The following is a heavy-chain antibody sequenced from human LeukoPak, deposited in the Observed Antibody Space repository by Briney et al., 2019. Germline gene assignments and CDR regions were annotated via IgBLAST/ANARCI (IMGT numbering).Heavy chain of an antibody. CDR1: GGSFSGYY. J-gene: IGHJ3*02. V-gene: IGHV4-34*01. CDR3: ARRPSGWGAFDI. CDR2: INHSGST. D-gene: IGHD6-19*01. Sequence: PSETLSLTCAVYGGSFSGYYWSWIRQPPGKGLEWIGEINHSGSTNYNPSLKSRVTISVDTSKNQFSLKLSSVTAADTAVYYCARRPSGWGAFDIWGQGTMVTVSS.